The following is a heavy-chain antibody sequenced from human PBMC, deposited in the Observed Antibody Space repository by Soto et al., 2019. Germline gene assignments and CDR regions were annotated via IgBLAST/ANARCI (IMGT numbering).Heavy chain of an antibody. D-gene: IGHD3-22*01. J-gene: IGHJ5*02. Sequence: PSETLSLTCAVSGYSISSGYHWGWIRQPPGKGLEWLGSVHHGGSTYYNPSLNSRVTLSIDMTNNHVSLILNSVTAADTAVYYCARVGPRVPYYYDSSPYTFENWFDPWGQGTLVTVSS. V-gene: IGHV4-38-2*01. CDR3: ARVGPRVPYYYDSSPYTFENWFDP. CDR2: VHHGGST. CDR1: GYSISSGYH.